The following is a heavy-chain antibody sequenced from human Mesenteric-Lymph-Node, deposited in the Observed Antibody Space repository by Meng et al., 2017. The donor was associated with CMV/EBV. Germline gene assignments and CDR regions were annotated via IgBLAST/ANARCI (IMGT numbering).Heavy chain of an antibody. D-gene: IGHD1-7*01. Sequence: KVSCKASGYTFDTYWIGWVRQMPGKGLEWVGLIWPGDSSVRYSPSFEGHVVMSADKSMTTALLQWSSLKASDTAIYYCARHRWRTSQAPLGRWGQGTRGTVAS. V-gene: IGHV5-51*01. CDR1: GYTFDTYW. J-gene: IGHJ4*02. CDR2: IWPGDSSV. CDR3: ARHRWRTSQAPLGR.